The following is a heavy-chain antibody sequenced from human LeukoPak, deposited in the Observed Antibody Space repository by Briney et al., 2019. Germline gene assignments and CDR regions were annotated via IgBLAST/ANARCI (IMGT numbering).Heavy chain of an antibody. V-gene: IGHV1-46*01. D-gene: IGHD3-10*01. J-gene: IGHJ4*02. CDR2: INPSGGST. Sequence: ASVKVSCKASGYTFTSYYMHWVRQAPGQGLEWMGIINPSGGSTSYAQKFQGRVTMTRDTSTSTVYMELSSLRSEDTAVYYCARAFYGSGSSAHFDYWGQGALVTVSS. CDR1: GYTFTSYY. CDR3: ARAFYGSGSSAHFDY.